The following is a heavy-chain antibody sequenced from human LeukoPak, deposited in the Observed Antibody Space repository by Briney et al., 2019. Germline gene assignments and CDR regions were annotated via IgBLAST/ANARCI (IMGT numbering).Heavy chain of an antibody. J-gene: IGHJ5*02. D-gene: IGHD5-24*01. CDR3: AGEMATIAGVGFDP. V-gene: IGHV3-11*04. CDR2: ISSSGSTI. CDR1: GFTFSDYY. Sequence: GGSLRLSCAASGFTFSDYYMSWIRQAPGKGLEWVSYISSSGSTIYYADSVKGRFTISRDNAKNSLYLQMNSLRAEDTAVYYCAGEMATIAGVGFDPWGQGTLVTVSS.